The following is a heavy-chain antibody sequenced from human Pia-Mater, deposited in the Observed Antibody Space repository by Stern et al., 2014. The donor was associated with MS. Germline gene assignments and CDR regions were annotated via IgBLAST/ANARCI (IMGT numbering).Heavy chain of an antibody. D-gene: IGHD5-24*01. CDR1: GGTFSSYA. J-gene: IGHJ3*02. V-gene: IGHV1-69*06. CDR2: IIPIFGTA. Sequence: MQLVESGAEVKKPGSSVKVSCKASGGTFSSYAISWVRKAPGQGLEWMGGIIPIFGTANYAQKFQGRVTITADKSPSTAYMELSSLRSEDTAVYYCARDYGMTTTTGAFDIWGQGTMVTVSS. CDR3: ARDYGMTTTTGAFDI.